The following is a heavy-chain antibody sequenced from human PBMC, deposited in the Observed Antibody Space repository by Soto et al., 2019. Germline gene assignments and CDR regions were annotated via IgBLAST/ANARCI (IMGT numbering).Heavy chain of an antibody. CDR3: TVWGSGNDFGAA. Sequence: EVQLVESGGGLVQPGGSLRLSCAASGFTFSDHYMDWVRQAPGKGLEWVGRSKNKADSYTTEYAASVKGRFTISRDGSKISLFLQMISIKTADTAVYYCTVWGSGNDFGAAWGQGILVTVSS. V-gene: IGHV3-72*01. J-gene: IGHJ4*02. CDR2: SKNKADSYTT. CDR1: GFTFSDHY. D-gene: IGHD3-10*01.